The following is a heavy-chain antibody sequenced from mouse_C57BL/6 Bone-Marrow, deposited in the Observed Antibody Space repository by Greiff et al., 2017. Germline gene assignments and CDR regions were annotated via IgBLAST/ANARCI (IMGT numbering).Heavy chain of an antibody. V-gene: IGHV1-69*01. CDR1: GYTFTSYW. CDR2: IDPSDSYT. J-gene: IGHJ1*03. Sequence: QVQLPQPGAELVMPGASVKLSCKASGYTFTSYWMHWVKQRPGQGLEWIGEIDPSDSYTNYNQKFKGKSTLTVDKSSSTAYMQLSRLTSEDSAVYYCARENYGSSYLWYFDVWGTGTTVTVSS. D-gene: IGHD1-1*01. CDR3: ARENYGSSYLWYFDV.